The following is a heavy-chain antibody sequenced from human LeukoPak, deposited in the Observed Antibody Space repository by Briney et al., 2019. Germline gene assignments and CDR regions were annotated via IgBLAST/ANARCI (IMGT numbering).Heavy chain of an antibody. V-gene: IGHV3-30-3*01. CDR2: ISYDGSNK. Sequence: GRSLRLSCAASGFTFSSYAMHWVRQAPGKGLEWVAVISYDGSNKYYADSVKGRFTISRDNSKNTLYLRMNSLRAEDTAVYYCAKERVSSGWNPHWFDPWGQGTLVTVSS. D-gene: IGHD6-19*01. J-gene: IGHJ5*02. CDR3: AKERVSSGWNPHWFDP. CDR1: GFTFSSYA.